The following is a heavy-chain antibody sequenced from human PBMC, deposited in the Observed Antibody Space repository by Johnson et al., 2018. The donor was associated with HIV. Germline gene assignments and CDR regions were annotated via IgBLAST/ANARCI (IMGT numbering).Heavy chain of an antibody. Sequence: QMQLVESGGGVVQPGRSLRLSCAASGFTFSSYGMHWVRQAPGKGLEWVSVIYSGGSTYYADSVKGRFTISSDNSKNTLYLQMNSLRAEDTAVYYCARAGSSSDDAFDIWGQGTMVTVSS. D-gene: IGHD6-6*01. J-gene: IGHJ3*02. CDR2: IYSGGST. V-gene: IGHV3-NL1*01. CDR1: GFTFSSYG. CDR3: ARAGSSSDDAFDI.